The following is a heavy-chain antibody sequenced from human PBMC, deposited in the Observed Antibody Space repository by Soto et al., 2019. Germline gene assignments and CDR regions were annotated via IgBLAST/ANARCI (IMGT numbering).Heavy chain of an antibody. CDR2: ISGSGGTT. J-gene: IGHJ4*02. Sequence: GGSLRLSCAAAGFTLSSYAMSWVRQAPGKGLEWVSAISGSGGTTYYADSVKGRFTISRDTSKNTLYLQMNSLRAEDTAVYYCAKVERYYYDSSGYYSSPLFWGQGTLVTAPQ. V-gene: IGHV3-23*01. D-gene: IGHD3-22*01. CDR3: AKVERYYYDSSGYYSSPLF. CDR1: GFTLSSYA.